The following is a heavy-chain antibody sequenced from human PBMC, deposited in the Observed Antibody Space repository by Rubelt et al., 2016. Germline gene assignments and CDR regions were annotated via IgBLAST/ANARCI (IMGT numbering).Heavy chain of an antibody. CDR2: MYHSGTT. J-gene: IGHJ6*03. CDR3: ARRSVTDYYYYMDV. D-gene: IGHD4-23*01. V-gene: IGHV4-38-2*02. CDR1: GYSISSGYY. Sequence: QVQLQESGPGLVKPSETLSLSCTVSGYSISSGYYWGWIRQSPGKGLEWIGSMYHSGTTSCHPSLKSTVTISVDTSKKQRSLKLSSVTAEDTAVYYCARRSVTDYYYYMDVWGKGTTVTVSS.